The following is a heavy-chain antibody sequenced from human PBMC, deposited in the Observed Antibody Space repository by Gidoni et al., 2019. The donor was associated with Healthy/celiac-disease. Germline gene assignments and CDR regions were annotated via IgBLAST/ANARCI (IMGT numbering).Heavy chain of an antibody. CDR3: ASHERIAYCGGDCSEGFDY. Sequence: PIFGTANYAQKFQGRVTITADESTSTAYMELSSLRSEDTAVYYCASHERIAYCGGDCSEGFDYWGQGTLVTVSS. CDR2: PIFGTA. J-gene: IGHJ4*02. D-gene: IGHD2-21*02. V-gene: IGHV1-69*01.